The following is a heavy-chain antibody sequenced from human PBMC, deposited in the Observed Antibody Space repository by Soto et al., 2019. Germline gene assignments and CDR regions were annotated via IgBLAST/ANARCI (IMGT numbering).Heavy chain of an antibody. D-gene: IGHD4-17*01. J-gene: IGHJ4*02. CDR1: GETFTSKA. V-gene: IGHV1-18*01. CDR3: AREVQSVTTIGFDY. CDR2: ISAYNGNT. Sequence: KASGETFTSKAISSLRQAPGQGLEWMGWISAYNGNTNYAQKLQGRVTMTTDTSTSTAYMELRSLRSDDTAVYYCAREVQSVTTIGFDYWGQRTLVSVSS.